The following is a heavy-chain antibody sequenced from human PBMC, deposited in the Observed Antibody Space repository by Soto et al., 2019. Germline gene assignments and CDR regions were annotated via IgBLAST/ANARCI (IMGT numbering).Heavy chain of an antibody. V-gene: IGHV1-18*01. J-gene: IGHJ4*02. CDR3: ARDSCISTSCYVHY. CDR1: GYTFTNFG. Sequence: ASVKVSCKASGYTFTNFGISWVRQAPGQGLEWMGWISAYNGNTNYAQKLQGRVTMTTDTSTSTAYMELRSLRSDDTAVYYCARDSCISTSCYVHYWGQGTLVTVSS. D-gene: IGHD2-2*01. CDR2: ISAYNGNT.